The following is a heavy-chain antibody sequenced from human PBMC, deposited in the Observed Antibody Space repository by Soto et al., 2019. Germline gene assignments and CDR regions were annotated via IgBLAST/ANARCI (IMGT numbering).Heavy chain of an antibody. J-gene: IGHJ4*02. Sequence: GXSRRLSGAASGYTSSSYWMSCVRQAPVKGLEWVANIKQDGSEKYYVDSVKGRFTISRDNAKNSLYLQMNSLRAEDTAVYYCATGGDFWSGYYNNYFDYWGQGTLVTVSS. D-gene: IGHD3-3*01. CDR3: ATGGDFWSGYYNNYFDY. CDR2: IKQDGSEK. V-gene: IGHV3-7*01. CDR1: GYTSSSYW.